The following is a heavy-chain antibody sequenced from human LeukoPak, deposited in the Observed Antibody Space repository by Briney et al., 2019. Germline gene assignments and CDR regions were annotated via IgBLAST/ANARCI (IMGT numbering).Heavy chain of an antibody. V-gene: IGHV3-9*01. D-gene: IGHD6-19*01. Sequence: PGGSLRLSCAASGFTFDDYAMHWVRQAPGKGLEWVSGISWNSGSIGYADSVKGRFTISRDNAKNSLYLQMNSLRAEDTALYYCAKEVGQWLVPGYFDYWGQGTLVTVSS. CDR3: AKEVGQWLVPGYFDY. J-gene: IGHJ4*02. CDR1: GFTFDDYA. CDR2: ISWNSGSI.